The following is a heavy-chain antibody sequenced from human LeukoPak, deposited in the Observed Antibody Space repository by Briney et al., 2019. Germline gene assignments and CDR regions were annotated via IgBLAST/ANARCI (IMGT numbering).Heavy chain of an antibody. CDR1: GFTFSSYD. CDR3: ARALPWDAFDI. V-gene: IGHV3-13*04. D-gene: IGHD1-26*01. CDR2: IGTAGDT. J-gene: IGHJ3*02. Sequence: GGSLRLSCAASGFTFSSYDMHWVRQATGKGLEWVSAIGTAGDTYYPGSVKGRFTISRENAKNSLYLQMNSLRAGDTAVYYCARALPWDAFDIWGQGTMVTVSS.